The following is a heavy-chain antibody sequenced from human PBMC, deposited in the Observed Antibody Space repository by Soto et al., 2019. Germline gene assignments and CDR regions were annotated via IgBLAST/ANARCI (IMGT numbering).Heavy chain of an antibody. J-gene: IGHJ5*02. CDR3: AHGTNYYGSGSYDWFDP. Sequence: SGSTLVNPRQTLTLTCTFSGFSLSTSGVGLGGIRQPPGNAVEWLALIYWNDDKRYSPSLKSRLTITKDTSKNQVVLTMTNMDPVDTATYYCAHGTNYYGSGSYDWFDPWGQGTLVTVSS. CDR1: GFSLSTSGVG. D-gene: IGHD3-10*01. V-gene: IGHV2-5*01. CDR2: IYWNDDK.